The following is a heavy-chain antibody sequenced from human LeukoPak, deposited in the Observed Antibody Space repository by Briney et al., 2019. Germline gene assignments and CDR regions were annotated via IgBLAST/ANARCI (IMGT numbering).Heavy chain of an antibody. D-gene: IGHD2-2*02. CDR3: ARAYCSSTSCHNNWFDP. V-gene: IGHV1-2*02. Sequence: GASVKVSCKASGYTFTGYYMHWVRQAPGQGLEWMGWVNPNSGGTNYAQKFQGRVTMTRDTSISTAYMELSRLRTDDTAVYYCARAYCSSTSCHNNWFDPWGQGTLVTVSS. J-gene: IGHJ5*02. CDR1: GYTFTGYY. CDR2: VNPNSGGT.